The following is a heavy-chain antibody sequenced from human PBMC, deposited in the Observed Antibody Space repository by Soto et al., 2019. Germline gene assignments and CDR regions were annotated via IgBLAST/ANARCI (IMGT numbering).Heavy chain of an antibody. Sequence: QVQLQQSGPGLVKPSGTLSLTCAVSGDSISSTFWWTWVRQPPGKGLEWIGEVYHSGSTRYNPSLKSRVTISVDTPTHQFSLILSSMTGADTALEYCASRPPRSVVPRRPVPSWGQGTPVTVSS. CDR1: GDSISSTFW. CDR2: VYHSGST. D-gene: IGHD6-6*01. J-gene: IGHJ5*02. V-gene: IGHV4-4*02. CDR3: ASRPPRSVVPRRPVPS.